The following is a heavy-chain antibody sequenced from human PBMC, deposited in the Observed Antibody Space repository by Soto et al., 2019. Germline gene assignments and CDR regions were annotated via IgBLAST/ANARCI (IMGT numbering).Heavy chain of an antibody. D-gene: IGHD3-3*01. CDR3: AREWWSGSLIGGSL. J-gene: IGHJ4*02. CDR2: VNHGGST. CDR1: GGSFSDYY. Sequence: QVQLQQWGAGLLKPSETLSLTCPVNGGSFSDYYWTWIRQPPGKGLEWIGEVNHGGSTHYNPSLESRVSISVDTSKEQFSLSLSLVTAPDTAVYYFAREWWSGSLIGGSLGGERTGVTVSS. V-gene: IGHV4-34*01.